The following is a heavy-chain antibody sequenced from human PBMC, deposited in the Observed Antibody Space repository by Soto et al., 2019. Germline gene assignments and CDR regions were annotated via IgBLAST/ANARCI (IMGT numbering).Heavy chain of an antibody. CDR1: GFTFSDHY. CDR2: TRNKVQSYST. Sequence: EVQLVESGGGLVQLGGSLRLSCATSGFTFSDHYMDWVRQAPGKGLEWVGRTRNKVQSYSTEYAASVKGRFTISRDDSENSLYLQMNSLKSEYTAVYYCASWIVGQGCWGQGTLVTVSS. CDR3: ASWIVGQGC. V-gene: IGHV3-72*01. D-gene: IGHD5-12*01. J-gene: IGHJ4*02.